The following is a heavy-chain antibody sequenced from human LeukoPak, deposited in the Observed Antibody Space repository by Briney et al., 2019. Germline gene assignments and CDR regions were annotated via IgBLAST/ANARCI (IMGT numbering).Heavy chain of an antibody. CDR1: GFTFSSYA. V-gene: IGHV3-23*01. Sequence: PGGSLRLSCAASGFTFSSYAMSWVRQAPGKGPEWVSAISGSGGSTYYADSVKGRFTISRDNSKNTLYLQMNSLRAEDTAVYYCARDSLYDSSGSDYWGQGTLVTVSS. D-gene: IGHD3-22*01. J-gene: IGHJ4*02. CDR3: ARDSLYDSSGSDY. CDR2: ISGSGGST.